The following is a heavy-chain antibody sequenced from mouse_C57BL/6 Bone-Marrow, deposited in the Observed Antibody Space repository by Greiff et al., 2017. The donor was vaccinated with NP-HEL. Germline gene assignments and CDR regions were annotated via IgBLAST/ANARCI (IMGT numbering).Heavy chain of an antibody. V-gene: IGHV6-3*01. D-gene: IGHD1-1*01. J-gene: IGHJ4*01. CDR3: TGITTVVATPMDY. CDR2: IRLKSDNYAT. CDR1: GFTFSNYW. Sequence: EVKVEESGGGLVQPGGSMKLSCVASGFTFSNYWMNWVRQSPEKGLEWVAQIRLKSDNYATHYAESVKGRFSISRDDSKSSVYLQMNNLRAEDTGIYYCTGITTVVATPMDYWGQGTSVTVSS.